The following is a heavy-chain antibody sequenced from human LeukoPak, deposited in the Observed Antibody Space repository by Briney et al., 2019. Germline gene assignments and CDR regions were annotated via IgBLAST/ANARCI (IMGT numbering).Heavy chain of an antibody. CDR3: VRRYCSSTSCTLDY. V-gene: IGHV3-48*03. Sequence: GGSLRLSCAASGFTLSSYEMNWVRQAPGKGLEWVSYISSSGSTKYYADSVKGRFTISRDNAENSLYLQMNSLRAEDTAVYYCVRRYCSSTSCTLDYWGQGTLVTVSS. CDR1: GFTLSSYE. J-gene: IGHJ4*02. D-gene: IGHD2-2*01. CDR2: ISSSGSTK.